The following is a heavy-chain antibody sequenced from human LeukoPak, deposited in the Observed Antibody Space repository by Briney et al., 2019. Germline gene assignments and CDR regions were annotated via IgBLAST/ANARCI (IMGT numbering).Heavy chain of an antibody. D-gene: IGHD3-3*01. V-gene: IGHV3-30*01. CDR3: AIFRPLAPIFGVVDPAPIFDY. CDR2: ISYDGSNK. J-gene: IGHJ4*02. Sequence: PGRSLRLSCAASGFTFSSYAMHWVRQAPGKGLEWVAVISYDGSNKYYADSVKGRFTISRDNSKNTLYLQMNSLRAEDTAVYYCAIFRPLAPIFGVVDPAPIFDYWGQGTLVTVSS. CDR1: GFTFSSYA.